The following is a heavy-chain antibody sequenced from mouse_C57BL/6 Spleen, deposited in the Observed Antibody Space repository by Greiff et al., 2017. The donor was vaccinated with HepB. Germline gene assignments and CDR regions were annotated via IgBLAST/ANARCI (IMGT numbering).Heavy chain of an antibody. D-gene: IGHD1-1*01. CDR3: ARGGNLFITTVVRYFDV. J-gene: IGHJ1*03. CDR1: GFTFSSYA. V-gene: IGHV5-4*03. Sequence: EVKLVESGGGLVKPGGSLKLSCAASGFTFSSYAMSWVRQTPENRLEWVATISDGGSYTYYPDNVKGRFTISRDNAKNNLYLQMSHLKSEDTAMYYCARGGNLFITTVVRYFDVWGTGTTVTVSS. CDR2: ISDGGSYT.